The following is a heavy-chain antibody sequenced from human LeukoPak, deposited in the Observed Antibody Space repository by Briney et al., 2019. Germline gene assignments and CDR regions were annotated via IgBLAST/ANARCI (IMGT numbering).Heavy chain of an antibody. CDR1: GGSISSGGYY. CDR3: ARVRPLRGRSLFDP. J-gene: IGHJ5*02. Sequence: SQTLSLTCTVSGGSISSGGYYWSWIRQHPGKGLEWIGYIYYSGSTYYNPSLKSRVTISVDTSKNQFSLKLSSVTAADTAVYYCARVRPLRGRSLFDPWGQGTLVTVSS. V-gene: IGHV4-31*03. CDR2: IYYSGST.